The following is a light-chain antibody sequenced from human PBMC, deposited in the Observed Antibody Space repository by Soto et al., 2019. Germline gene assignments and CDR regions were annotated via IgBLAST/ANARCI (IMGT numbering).Light chain of an antibody. Sequence: DIQMTQSPSSLSASVGDRVTITCRASQNIGNYLHWYQQQPGKAPKLLIYSVSNLQTGVPSRLSGRGSGTDFTLTISSLQPEDSSTFYCQQSYNSPTWTFGQGTKVEIK. V-gene: IGKV1-39*01. CDR3: QQSYNSPTWT. CDR2: SVS. J-gene: IGKJ1*01. CDR1: QNIGNY.